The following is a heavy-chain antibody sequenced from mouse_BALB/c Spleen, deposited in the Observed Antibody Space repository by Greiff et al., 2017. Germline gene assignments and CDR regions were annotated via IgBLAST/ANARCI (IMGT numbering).Heavy chain of an antibody. D-gene: IGHD1-1*01. Sequence: QVQLQQSGAELAKPGASVKMSCKASGYTFTSYWMHWVKQRPGQGLEWIGYINPSTGYTEYNQKFKDKATLTADKSSSTAYMQLSSLTSEDSAVYYCAIYSPYFDYWGQGTTLTVSS. J-gene: IGHJ2*01. CDR1: GYTFTSYW. CDR2: INPSTGYT. CDR3: AIYSPYFDY. V-gene: IGHV1-7*01.